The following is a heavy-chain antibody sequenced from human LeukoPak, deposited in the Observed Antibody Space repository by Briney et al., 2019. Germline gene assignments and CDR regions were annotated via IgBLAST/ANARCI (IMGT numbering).Heavy chain of an antibody. J-gene: IGHJ4*02. CDR3: ARDKRYCSSTSCYGVFDY. Sequence: PGGSLRLSCAASGFTFSSYAMLWVRQAPGKGLEWVAVISYDGSNKYYADSVKGRFTISRDNSKNTLYLQMNSLRAEDTAVYYCARDKRYCSSTSCYGVFDYWGQGTLVTVSS. V-gene: IGHV3-30-3*01. CDR2: ISYDGSNK. CDR1: GFTFSSYA. D-gene: IGHD2-2*01.